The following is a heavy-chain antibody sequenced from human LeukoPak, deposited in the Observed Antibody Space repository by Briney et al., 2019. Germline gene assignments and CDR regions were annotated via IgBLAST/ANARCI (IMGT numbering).Heavy chain of an antibody. CDR3: TTGTIVVVPAAIRYYYYYMDV. J-gene: IGHJ6*03. V-gene: IGHV3-15*01. D-gene: IGHD2-2*01. CDR1: GFTFSNAW. CDR2: IKSKTAGGTT. Sequence: GGSLRLSCAASGFTFSNAWMSWVRQAPGKGLEWVGRIKSKTAGGTTDYAAPVKGRFTISRDDSKNTLYLQMNSLKTEDTAVYYCTTGTIVVVPAAIRYYYYYMDVWGKGTTVTVSS.